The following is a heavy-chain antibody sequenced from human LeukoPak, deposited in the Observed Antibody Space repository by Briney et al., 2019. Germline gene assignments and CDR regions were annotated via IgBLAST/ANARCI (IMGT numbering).Heavy chain of an antibody. Sequence: GGSLRLSCAASGFTFSRYWMHWVRQAPGKGLVWVSRINSDGSSTNYADSVKGRFTISRDNAKNTLYLLMNSLRVEDTAVYYCASSSGGFNWFDPWGQGTLVTASS. V-gene: IGHV3-74*01. CDR1: GFTFSRYW. J-gene: IGHJ5*02. CDR3: ASSSGGFNWFDP. CDR2: INSDGSST. D-gene: IGHD6-19*01.